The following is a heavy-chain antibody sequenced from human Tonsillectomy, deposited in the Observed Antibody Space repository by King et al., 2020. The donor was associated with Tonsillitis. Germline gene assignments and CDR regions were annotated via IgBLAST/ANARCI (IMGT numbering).Heavy chain of an antibody. V-gene: IGHV3-30*18. CDR1: GFTFRSYG. Sequence: VQLVESGGGVVQPGRSLRLSCAASGFTFRSYGMYWVRQAPGKGLEWVAVISYDGSKKNYADSVKGRFTVSRDNSKNTLYLQMSSLRAEDTAVYYCAKYYYYDNSGYGYWGQGTLVTVSS. CDR2: ISYDGSKK. D-gene: IGHD3-22*01. CDR3: AKYYYYDNSGYGY. J-gene: IGHJ4*02.